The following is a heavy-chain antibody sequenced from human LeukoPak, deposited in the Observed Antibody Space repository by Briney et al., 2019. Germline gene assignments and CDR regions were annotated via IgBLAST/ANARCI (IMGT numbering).Heavy chain of an antibody. Sequence: SETLSLTCTVSGGSISSYYWSWIRQPAGKGLELIGRIYTSGSTNYNPSLKSRVTMSVDTSKNQFSLKLSSVTAADTAVYYCARADGYSYGLRVYNWFDPWGQGTLVTVSS. CDR1: GGSISSYY. V-gene: IGHV4-4*07. CDR3: ARADGYSYGLRVYNWFDP. J-gene: IGHJ5*02. D-gene: IGHD5-18*01. CDR2: IYTSGST.